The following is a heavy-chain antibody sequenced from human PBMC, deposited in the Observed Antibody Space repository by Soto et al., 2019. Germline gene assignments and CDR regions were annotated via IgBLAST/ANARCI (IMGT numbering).Heavy chain of an antibody. CDR2: ISYSGPT. D-gene: IGHD3-10*01. CDR1: GASLNSDDNY. V-gene: IGHV4-31*03. Sequence: QVQLQESGPGLVKPSQTLSLTCTVSGASLNSDDNYWSWIRQHPGKRLEWIGYISYSGPTYYTPSLRTRLTMSIDESKNQFSLKLTPLTPADTAVYYWGKSRRVFGDISYIFDSWGQGTLVSVSS. J-gene: IGHJ4*02. CDR3: GKSRRVFGDISYIFDS.